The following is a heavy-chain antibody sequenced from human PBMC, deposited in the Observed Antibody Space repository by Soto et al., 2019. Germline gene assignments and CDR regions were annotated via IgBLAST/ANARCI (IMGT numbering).Heavy chain of an antibody. D-gene: IGHD6-19*01. CDR3: ARDFTDSSGPTLGMGV. V-gene: IGHV4-31*03. J-gene: IGHJ6*02. CDR2: IYYSGST. CDR1: GGSISSGGYY. Sequence: VQLQESGPGLVKPSQTLSLTCTVSGGSISSGGYYWSWIRQHPGKGLEWIGYIYYSGSTYYNPSLKSRVTISVDTSKSQFSLKLSSVTAADTAVYYCARDFTDSSGPTLGMGVWGQGTTVTVSS.